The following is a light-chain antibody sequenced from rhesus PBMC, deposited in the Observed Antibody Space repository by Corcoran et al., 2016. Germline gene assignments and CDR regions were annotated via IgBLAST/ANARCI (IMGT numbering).Light chain of an antibody. J-gene: IGKJ2*01. CDR2: AAS. V-gene: IGKV3-10*01. Sequence: QVILTQSPATLSLSPGERATLSCRASQSVGNFLAWYQQKPGQAPRLLIDAASNMATDIPDRFSGSGSGTDFALTISSLEPEDVGVYHCYQHSSGYSFGQGTKVEIK. CDR3: YQHSSGYS. CDR1: QSVGNF.